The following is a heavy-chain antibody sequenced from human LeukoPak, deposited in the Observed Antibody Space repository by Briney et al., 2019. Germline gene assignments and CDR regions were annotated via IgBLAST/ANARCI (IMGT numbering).Heavy chain of an antibody. V-gene: IGHV3-23*01. CDR3: AKDRPLVPPYYDILTGYYSNDAFDI. Sequence: GGSLRLSFAASGFTFSSYAMSWVRQAPGKGLEWVSAISGSGGSTYYADSVKGRFTISRDNSKNTLYLQMNSLRAEDTAVYYCAKDRPLVPPYYDILTGYYSNDAFDIWGQGTMVTVSS. CDR1: GFTFSSYA. CDR2: ISGSGGST. D-gene: IGHD3-9*01. J-gene: IGHJ3*02.